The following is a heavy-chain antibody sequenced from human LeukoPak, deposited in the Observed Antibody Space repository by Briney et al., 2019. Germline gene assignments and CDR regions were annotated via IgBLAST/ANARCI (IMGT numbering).Heavy chain of an antibody. CDR1: GFTVSSNY. CDR2: ISGSGGST. CDR3: AKATNYYDSSSSDY. Sequence: PGGSLRLSCAASGFTVSSNYMSWVRQAPGKGLEWVSAISGSGGSTYYADSVKGRFTISRDNSKNTLYLQMNSLRAEDTAVYYCAKATNYYDSSSSDYWGQGTLVTVSS. J-gene: IGHJ4*02. D-gene: IGHD3-22*01. V-gene: IGHV3-23*01.